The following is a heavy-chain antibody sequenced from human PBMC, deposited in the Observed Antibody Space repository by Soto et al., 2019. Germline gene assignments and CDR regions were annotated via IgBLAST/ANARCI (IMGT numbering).Heavy chain of an antibody. D-gene: IGHD4-17*01. CDR1: GGSISSSNW. Sequence: QVQLQESGPGLVKPSGTLSLTCAVSGGSISSSNWWSWVRQPPGKGLEWIGEIYHSGSTNYNPSLKSXDTXSXVKSKNQFSLKLSSVTAADTAVYYCARVGPYGDYDYWGQGTLVTVSS. CDR2: IYHSGST. V-gene: IGHV4-4*02. J-gene: IGHJ4*02. CDR3: ARVGPYGDYDY.